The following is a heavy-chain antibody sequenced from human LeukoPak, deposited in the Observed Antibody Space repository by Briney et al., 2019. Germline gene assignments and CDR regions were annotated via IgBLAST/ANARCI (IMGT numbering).Heavy chain of an antibody. J-gene: IGHJ1*01. CDR3: ATPGVESSRYYYHEYFQH. D-gene: IGHD3-22*01. CDR2: INPNSGGT. Sequence: ASVKVSCKASGYTFTGYYMHWVRQAPGQGLEWVGWINPNSGGTNYEQNFQGRVTMTRDTSISTAYMELSRLRSDDTAGYYCATPGVESSRYYYHEYFQHWPQGTVVTVSS. V-gene: IGHV1-2*02. CDR1: GYTFTGYY.